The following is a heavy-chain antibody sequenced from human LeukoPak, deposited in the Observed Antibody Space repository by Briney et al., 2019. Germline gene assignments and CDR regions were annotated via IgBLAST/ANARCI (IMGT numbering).Heavy chain of an antibody. V-gene: IGHV4-4*07. D-gene: IGHD3-22*01. Sequence: SETLSLTCAVYGGSFSGYYWSWIRQPAGKGLEWIGRIYTSGSTNYNPSLKSRVTMSVDTSKNQFSLKLSSVTAADTAVYYCARDLHDSSGEHHAFDIWGQGTMVTVSS. CDR3: ARDLHDSSGEHHAFDI. CDR2: IYTSGST. J-gene: IGHJ3*02. CDR1: GGSFSGYY.